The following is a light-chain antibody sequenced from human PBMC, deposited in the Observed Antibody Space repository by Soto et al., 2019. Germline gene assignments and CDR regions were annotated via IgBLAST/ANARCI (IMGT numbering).Light chain of an antibody. J-gene: IGKJ4*01. CDR2: GAS. CDR1: QSVSSSF. Sequence: ILLTQSPGTLSLSPGERVTLSCKASQSVSSSFLTWYQQKPGQAPRLLIYGASSRATGIPDRFSGSGSGTDFTLTISRLEPEDFAVYYCQQYGSPRLTFGGGTKVDIK. V-gene: IGKV3-20*01. CDR3: QQYGSPRLT.